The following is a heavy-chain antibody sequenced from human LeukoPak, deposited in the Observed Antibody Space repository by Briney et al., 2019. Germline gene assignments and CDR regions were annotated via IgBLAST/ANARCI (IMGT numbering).Heavy chain of an antibody. V-gene: IGHV4-4*07. J-gene: IGHJ4*02. D-gene: IGHD6-19*01. CDR2: IFPGGTT. CDR1: GDSIRGYY. Sequence: SETLSLTCTVSGDSIRGYYWNWIRQSAGKGLEWIGRIFPGGTTQYNPSLKSRVTMSVDTSNNQFSLNLISVTAADMAVYFCARDNPSGWRFDFWGQGALVTV. CDR3: ARDNPSGWRFDF.